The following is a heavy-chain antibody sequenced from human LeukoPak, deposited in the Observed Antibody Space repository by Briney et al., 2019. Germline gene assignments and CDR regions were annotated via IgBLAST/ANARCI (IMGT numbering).Heavy chain of an antibody. D-gene: IGHD1-26*01. V-gene: IGHV4-4*07. CDR3: ARDLKATDAFDI. CDR1: GGSISSYY. J-gene: IGHJ3*02. Sequence: PSETLSLTCTVSGGSISSYYWSWIRQPPGKGLEWIGRIYTSGSTNYNPSLKSRVAMSVDTSKNQFSLKLSSVTAADTAVYYCARDLKATDAFDIWGQGTMVTVSS. CDR2: IYTSGST.